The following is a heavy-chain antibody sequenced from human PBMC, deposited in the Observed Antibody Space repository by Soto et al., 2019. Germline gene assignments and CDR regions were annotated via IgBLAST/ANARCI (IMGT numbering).Heavy chain of an antibody. CDR3: ARDPQDRDDYYYYGMDV. J-gene: IGHJ6*02. V-gene: IGHV1-18*01. D-gene: IGHD2-15*01. Sequence: ASVKVSCKASGYTFTSYGISWVRQAPGQGLEWMGWISAYNGNTNYAQKLQGRVTMTTDTSTSTAYMELRSLRSEDTAVYYCARDPQDRDDYYYYGMDVWGQGTTVTVSS. CDR1: GYTFTSYG. CDR2: ISAYNGNT.